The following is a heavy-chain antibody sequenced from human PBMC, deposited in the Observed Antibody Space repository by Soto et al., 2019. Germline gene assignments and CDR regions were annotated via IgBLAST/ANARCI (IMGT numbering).Heavy chain of an antibody. Sequence: QVQLVQSGAEVRKPGASVKVSCKASGYTFSTSGMSWLRQAPGQGLEWMGWISTYNGDTNDAPKFQDRVTMTSDTSTSTVYMELRSLRSDDTAVYYCARAGAAPYYYYGMDVWGQGTWVTVSS. CDR3: ARAGAAPYYYYGMDV. J-gene: IGHJ6*02. CDR2: ISTYNGDT. V-gene: IGHV1-18*01. CDR1: GYTFSTSG. D-gene: IGHD2-15*01.